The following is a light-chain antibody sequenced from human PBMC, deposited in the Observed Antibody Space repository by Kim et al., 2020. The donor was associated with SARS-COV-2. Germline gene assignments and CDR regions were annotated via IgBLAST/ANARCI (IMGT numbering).Light chain of an antibody. CDR3: QQYDTSSYT. J-gene: IGKJ2*01. V-gene: IGKV3-20*01. Sequence: LSPGERANSSCRTCQSISSSHLAWYPQKPGQAPRLLIYTASIRAAGVADRFTGSGSGTDFTLTISRLEPEDSAVYYCQQYDTSSYTFGPGTKLEI. CDR1: QSISSSH. CDR2: TAS.